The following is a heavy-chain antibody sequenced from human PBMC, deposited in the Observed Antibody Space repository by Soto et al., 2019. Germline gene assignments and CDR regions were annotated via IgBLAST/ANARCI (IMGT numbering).Heavy chain of an antibody. Sequence: GGSLRLSCAASGFTFSSYWMHWVRQAPGKGLVWVSRINSDGSSTSYADSVKGRFTISRDNAKNTLYLQMNSLRAEDTAVYYCARDHVYYGSGSLNYYYYGMDVWGQGTTVTVSS. CDR3: ARDHVYYGSGSLNYYYYGMDV. J-gene: IGHJ6*02. D-gene: IGHD3-10*01. CDR1: GFTFSSYW. CDR2: INSDGSST. V-gene: IGHV3-74*01.